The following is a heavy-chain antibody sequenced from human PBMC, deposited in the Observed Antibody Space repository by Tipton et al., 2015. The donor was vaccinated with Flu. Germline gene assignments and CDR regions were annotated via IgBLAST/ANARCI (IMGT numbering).Heavy chain of an antibody. J-gene: IGHJ6*02. CDR1: GGSFSGYN. D-gene: IGHD2-21*01. CDR2: IDHTGDS. Sequence: TLSLTCAVYGGSFSGYNWSWIRRSPGKGLEWIGEIDHTGDSHSSPSLKSRVTISGDASRNQFSLRLTSVTAADTAVYYCARSFRVAVIGGLDVWGQGTTVIVSS. V-gene: IGHV4-34*01. CDR3: ARSFRVAVIGGLDV.